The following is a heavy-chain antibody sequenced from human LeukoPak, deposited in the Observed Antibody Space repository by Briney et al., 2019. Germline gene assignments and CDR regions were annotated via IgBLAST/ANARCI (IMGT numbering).Heavy chain of an antibody. V-gene: IGHV3-33*06. D-gene: IGHD3-16*01. J-gene: IGHJ6*03. CDR1: GFMFGRLG. CDR3: AKEGDQFRGYLDA. CDR2: IWHDGSVQ. Sequence: GGSLRLSCAASGFMFGRLGMQWVRQAPGEGLEWVAMIWHDGSVQEYADSVRGRFTISRDNSQNTLYLQMNSLRDEDTAVYYCAKEGDQFRGYLDAWGKGTTVTVSS.